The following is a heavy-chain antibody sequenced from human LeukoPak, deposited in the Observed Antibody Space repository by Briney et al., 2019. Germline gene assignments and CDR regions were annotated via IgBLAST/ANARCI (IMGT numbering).Heavy chain of an antibody. V-gene: IGHV1-2*06. CDR1: GYTFTGYY. CDR2: INPNSGGT. D-gene: IGHD4-17*01. J-gene: IGHJ4*02. CDR3: ARSYGDYVSYFDY. Sequence: ASVKVSCKASGYTFTGYYMHWVRQAPGQGLEWMGRINPNSGGTNYAQKFQGRVTMTRDTSISTVYMELSSLRSEDTAVYYCARSYGDYVSYFDYWGQGTLVTVSS.